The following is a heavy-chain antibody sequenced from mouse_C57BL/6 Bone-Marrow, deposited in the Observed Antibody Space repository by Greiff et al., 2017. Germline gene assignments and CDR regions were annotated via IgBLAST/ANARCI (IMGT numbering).Heavy chain of an antibody. J-gene: IGHJ3*01. V-gene: IGHV1-15*01. CDR3: TRGEYDYGFAY. Sequence: LVESGAELVRPGASVTLSCKASGYTFTDYEMHWVKQTPVHGLEWIGAIDPETGGTAYNQKFKGKAILTADKSSSTAYMELRSLTSEDSAVYYCTRGEYDYGFAYWGQGTLVTVSA. D-gene: IGHD2-4*01. CDR2: IDPETGGT. CDR1: GYTFTDYE.